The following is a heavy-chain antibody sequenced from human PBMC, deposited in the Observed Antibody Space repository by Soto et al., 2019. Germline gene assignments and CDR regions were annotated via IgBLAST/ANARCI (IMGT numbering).Heavy chain of an antibody. D-gene: IGHD1-26*01. V-gene: IGHV1-18*01. CDR1: GYTFRNYG. CDR2: ISAYNGNT. CDR3: ARDRPLWELIPGDYHYYGMDV. J-gene: IGHJ6*02. Sequence: ASVKVSCKASGYTFRNYGISWVRQVPGQELEWMGWISAYNGNTFSAQKVQDRLTMTTDKSTTTAYMELRSLRSDDKAVYYCARDRPLWELIPGDYHYYGMDVWGQVTTVPVSS.